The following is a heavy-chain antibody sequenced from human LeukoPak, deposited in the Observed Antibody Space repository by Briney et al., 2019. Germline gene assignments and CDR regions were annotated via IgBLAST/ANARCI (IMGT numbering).Heavy chain of an antibody. CDR1: GFTFSSYG. Sequence: SGGSLRLSCAASGFTFSSYGMHWVRQAPGKGLEWVGYIPKDGSNKFYADSVKGRFTVSRDNSKNTVYLQMNSLRAEDTAVYYCARDGGNLRSKVGMDVWGQGTTVTVSS. D-gene: IGHD4-23*01. CDR3: ARDGGNLRSKVGMDV. CDR2: IPKDGSNK. J-gene: IGHJ6*02. V-gene: IGHV3-30*12.